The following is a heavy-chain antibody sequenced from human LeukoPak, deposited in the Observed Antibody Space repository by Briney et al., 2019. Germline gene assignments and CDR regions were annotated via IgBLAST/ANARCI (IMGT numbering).Heavy chain of an antibody. CDR3: ATIKRGIVGGSDAFDI. CDR2: TYYRSQWFN. D-gene: IGHD1-26*01. Sequence: SQTLSLTCAISGDSVSSNTAAWNWIRQSPSRGPEWLGRTYYRSQWFNDYAVSVKSRITINPGTSKNQFSLQLNSVTPEDTAVYYCATIKRGIVGGSDAFDIWGQGTKVTVSP. CDR1: GDSVSSNTAA. J-gene: IGHJ3*02. V-gene: IGHV6-1*01.